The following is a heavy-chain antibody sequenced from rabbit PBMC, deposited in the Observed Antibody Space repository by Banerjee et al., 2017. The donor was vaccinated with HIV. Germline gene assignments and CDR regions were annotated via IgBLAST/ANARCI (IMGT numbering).Heavy chain of an antibody. Sequence: QEQLVESGGGLVQPGGSLKLSCKASGFDFSSYGVSWVRQAPGKGLEWIGYIDPVFGSTYYASWVNGRFTISSHNAQNTLYLQLNSLTAADTATYFCARDTSAWGTDGFNLWGPGTLVTVS. V-gene: IGHV1S47*01. CDR3: ARDTSAWGTDGFNL. CDR2: IDPVFGST. J-gene: IGHJ4*01. CDR1: GFDFSSYG. D-gene: IGHD4-1*01.